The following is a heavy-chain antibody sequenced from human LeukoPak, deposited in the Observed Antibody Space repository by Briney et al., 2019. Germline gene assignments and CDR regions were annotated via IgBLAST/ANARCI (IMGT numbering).Heavy chain of an antibody. CDR2: IRSKANSYAT. Sequence: GGSLRLSCAASGFTFSGSAMHWVRQASGKGLEWVGRIRSKANSYATAYAASVKGRFTISRDDSKNTAYLQMNSLKTEDTAVYYCTSRGTMVRGVVDYWGQGTLVTVSS. CDR1: GFTFSGSA. D-gene: IGHD3-10*01. V-gene: IGHV3-73*01. J-gene: IGHJ4*02. CDR3: TSRGTMVRGVVDY.